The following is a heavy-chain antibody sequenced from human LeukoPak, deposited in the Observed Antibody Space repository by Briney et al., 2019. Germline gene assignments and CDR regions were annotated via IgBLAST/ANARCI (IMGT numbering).Heavy chain of an antibody. D-gene: IGHD3-16*01. CDR2: IDTRSETT. V-gene: IGHV3-48*01. CDR1: GFTFRSYR. Sequence: GGSLRLSCAASGFTFRSYRFDWVRPAPGKGLEWVSYIDTRSETTYYAHSVGGRFTISRDNAKNSLYLQMDSLRAEDTAVYYCARDYTGGLYPFDYWGQGTLVTVSS. CDR3: ARDYTGGLYPFDY. J-gene: IGHJ4*02.